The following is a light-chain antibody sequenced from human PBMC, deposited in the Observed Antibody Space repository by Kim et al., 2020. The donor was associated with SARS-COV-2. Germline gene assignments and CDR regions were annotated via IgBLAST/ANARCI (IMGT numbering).Light chain of an antibody. J-gene: IGLJ1*01. CDR1: SSDFGGYDY. CDR3: SSYTSSNINYV. V-gene: IGLV2-14*03. CDR2: DVS. Sequence: QSVLTQPASVSGSPGQSITISCTGTSSDFGGYDYVAWYQHHPGKAPKLMLFDVSKRPSGVSNRFSGSKSGNTASLTISGLQAEDESDYYCSSYTSSNINYVFGTGTKVTVL.